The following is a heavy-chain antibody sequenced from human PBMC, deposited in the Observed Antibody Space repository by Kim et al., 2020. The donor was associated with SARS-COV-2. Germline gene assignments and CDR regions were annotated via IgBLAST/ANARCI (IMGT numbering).Heavy chain of an antibody. CDR1: GYTLTELS. V-gene: IGHV1-24*01. CDR2: FDPEDGET. J-gene: IGHJ5*02. Sequence: ASVKVSCKVSGYTLTELSMHWVRQAPGKGLEWMGGFDPEDGETIYAQKFHGRVTMTEDTSTDTAYMELSSLRSEDTAVYYCAIYPLRYFDWSRGDWFDPWGQGTLVTVSS. CDR3: AIYPLRYFDWSRGDWFDP. D-gene: IGHD3-9*01.